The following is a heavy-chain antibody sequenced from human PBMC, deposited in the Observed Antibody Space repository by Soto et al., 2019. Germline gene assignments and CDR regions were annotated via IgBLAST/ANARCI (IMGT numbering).Heavy chain of an antibody. J-gene: IGHJ6*02. V-gene: IGHV4-4*07. D-gene: IGHD1-1*01. CDR1: GGSISTYY. CDR3: ATTGTVYYYYGMDV. Sequence: SETLSLTYTVSGGSISTYYWSWIRQPAWKGLEWIGRIDTSGSTNYNPSLKSRVTMSVDTSKNQFSLKLSSVTAADTAVYYCATTGTVYYYYGMDVWGQGTTVTVSS. CDR2: IDTSGST.